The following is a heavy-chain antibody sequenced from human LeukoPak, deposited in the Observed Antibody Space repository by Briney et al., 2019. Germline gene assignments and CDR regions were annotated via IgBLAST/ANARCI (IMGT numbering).Heavy chain of an antibody. J-gene: IGHJ4*02. CDR3: ARVAVAGTLAY. CDR2: IIPIFGTA. CDR1: GGTFSSYA. D-gene: IGHD6-19*01. Sequence: ASVKVSCKASGGTFSSYAISWVRQAPGQGLEWMGGIIPIFGTANYAQKFQGRVTITADESTGTAYMELSSLRSEDTAVYYCARVAVAGTLAYWGQGTLVTVSS. V-gene: IGHV1-69*13.